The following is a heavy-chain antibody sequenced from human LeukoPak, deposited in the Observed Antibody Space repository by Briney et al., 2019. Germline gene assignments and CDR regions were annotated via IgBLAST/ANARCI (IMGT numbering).Heavy chain of an antibody. CDR2: INSDGSST. D-gene: IGHD5-12*01. J-gene: IGHJ4*02. CDR3: ARDRSGYDFDY. CDR1: GFTFSSYW. Sequence: GGSLRLSCAASGFTFSSYWMHWVRQAPGKGLVWVSRINSDGSSTSYADSVKGRFTIPRDNAKNTLYLQMNSLRAEDTAVYHCARDRSGYDFDYWGQGTLVTVSS. V-gene: IGHV3-74*01.